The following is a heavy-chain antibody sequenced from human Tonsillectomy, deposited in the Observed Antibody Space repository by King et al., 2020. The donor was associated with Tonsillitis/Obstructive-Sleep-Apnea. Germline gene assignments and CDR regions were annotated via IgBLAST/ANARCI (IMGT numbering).Heavy chain of an antibody. CDR3: AKDGHSYYYYYYMDV. CDR1: GFTFDDYA. Sequence: VQLVESGGGLVQPGRSLRLSCAASGFTFDDYAMHWVRQAPGKGLEWVSGISWNSGSIGYADSVKGRFTISRDNAKNSLYLQMNSLRAEDTALYYCAKDGHSYYYYYYMDVWGKGTPVTVSS. V-gene: IGHV3-9*01. J-gene: IGHJ6*03. CDR2: ISWNSGSI.